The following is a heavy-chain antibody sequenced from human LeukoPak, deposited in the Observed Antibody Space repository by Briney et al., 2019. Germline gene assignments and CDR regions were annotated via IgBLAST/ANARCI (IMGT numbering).Heavy chain of an antibody. D-gene: IGHD6-19*01. J-gene: IGHJ5*02. CDR1: GGSISSSSYY. Sequence: SETLSLTCTVSGGSISSSSYYWGWNRQPPGKGLEWIGSIYYSGSTYYNPSLKSRVTISVDTSKNQFSLKLSSVTAADTAVYYCARKYSSGIWFDPWGQGTLVTVSS. CDR3: ARKYSSGIWFDP. CDR2: IYYSGST. V-gene: IGHV4-39*01.